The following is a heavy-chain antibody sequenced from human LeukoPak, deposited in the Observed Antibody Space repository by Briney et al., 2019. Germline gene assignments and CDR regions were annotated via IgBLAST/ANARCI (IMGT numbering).Heavy chain of an antibody. J-gene: IGHJ4*02. CDR3: ARGGSYYGY. CDR2: IYYSGST. D-gene: IGHD1-26*01. CDR1: GGSISSYY. V-gene: IGHV4-59*01. Sequence: ETSETLSLTCTVSGGSISSYYWRWLRQPPGKGLEWIGYIYYSGSTNYNPSLKSRVTISVDTSKNQFSLKLSSVTTADTAVYYCARGGSYYGYWGQGTLVTVSS.